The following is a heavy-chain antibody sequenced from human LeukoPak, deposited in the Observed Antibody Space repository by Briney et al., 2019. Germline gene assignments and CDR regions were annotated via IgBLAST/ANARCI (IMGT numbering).Heavy chain of an antibody. CDR1: GYTFTSYA. Sequence: ASVKVSCKASGYTFTSYAMNWVRQAPGQGLEWMGWINTNTGNPTYAQGFTGRFVFSLDTSVSTAYLQISSLKAEDTAVYYCAREGSTVTTDGWFDPWGQGTLVTVSS. CDR3: AREGSTVTTDGWFDP. J-gene: IGHJ5*02. V-gene: IGHV7-4-1*02. D-gene: IGHD4-17*01. CDR2: INTNTGNP.